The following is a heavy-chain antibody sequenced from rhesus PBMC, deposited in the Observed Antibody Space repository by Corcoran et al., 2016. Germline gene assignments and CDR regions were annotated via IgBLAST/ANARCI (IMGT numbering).Heavy chain of an antibody. Sequence: EVQQVQSGAEVKRPGESLKIYCKTYGYSFTSYWISGVRQMPGKGLEWLGWIYTIDSGTRHSPSFQGQVPISADKSISTTYLQWSILKASDSATYYCAKGPFYFDYWGQGVLVTVSS. J-gene: IGHJ4*01. V-gene: IGHV5-2*01. CDR1: GYSFTSYW. CDR3: AKGPFYFDY. CDR2: IYTIDSGT.